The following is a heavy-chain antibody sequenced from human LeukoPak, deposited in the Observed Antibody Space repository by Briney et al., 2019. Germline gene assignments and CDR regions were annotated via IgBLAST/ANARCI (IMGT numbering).Heavy chain of an antibody. CDR3: ASPLGYCNSINCYGDY. CDR2: IYHSGST. D-gene: IGHD2-2*01. J-gene: IGHJ4*02. V-gene: IGHV4-30-4*01. Sequence: SQTLSLTCTVSGGSISSGDYYWSWIRQPPGKGLEWIGEIYHSGSTNYNPSLKSRVTISVDTSKNQFSLKLSSVTAADTAVYYCASPLGYCNSINCYGDYWGQGTLVTVSS. CDR1: GGSISSGDYY.